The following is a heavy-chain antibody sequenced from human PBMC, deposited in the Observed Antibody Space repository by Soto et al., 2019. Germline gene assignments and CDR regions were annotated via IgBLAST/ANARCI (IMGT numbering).Heavy chain of an antibody. D-gene: IGHD3-22*01. CDR2: ISAHNGNT. V-gene: IGHV1-18*01. CDR3: ARVLYDSSGYYYPRTAFDI. J-gene: IGHJ3*02. Sequence: GASVKVSCKASGYTFTRYGIRWVRQAPGQGLEWMGWISAHNGNTNYAQKLQGRVTMTTDTSTSTAYMELRSLRSDDTAVYYCARVLYDSSGYYYPRTAFDIWGQGTMVTVS. CDR1: GYTFTRYG.